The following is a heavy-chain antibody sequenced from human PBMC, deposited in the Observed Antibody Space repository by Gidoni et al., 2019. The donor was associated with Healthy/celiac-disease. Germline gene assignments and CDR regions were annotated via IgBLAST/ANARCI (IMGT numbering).Heavy chain of an antibody. D-gene: IGHD3-3*01. J-gene: IGHJ6*02. Sequence: QVQLQQWGAGLLKPSETLSLTCAVYGGSFSGYYWSWLRPPPGKGMEWIGEINHSGSTNYNTSLKGRVTISVDTSKNQFSLKLSSVTAADTAVYYCARGWSTYYDFLITNKRYYYGMDVWGQGTTVTVSS. V-gene: IGHV4-34*01. CDR2: INHSGST. CDR1: GGSFSGYY. CDR3: ARGWSTYYDFLITNKRYYYGMDV.